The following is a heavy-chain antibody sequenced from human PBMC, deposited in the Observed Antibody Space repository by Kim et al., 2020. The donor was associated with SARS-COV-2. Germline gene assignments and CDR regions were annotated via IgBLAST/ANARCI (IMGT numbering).Heavy chain of an antibody. CDR3: ASPSIAAAGRFDY. Sequence: SVKVSCKASGGTFSSYAISWVRQAPGQGLEWMGGIIPIFGTANYAQKFQGRVTITADESTSTAYMELSSLRSEDTAVYYCASPSIAAAGRFDYWGQGTLVTVSS. CDR1: GGTFSSYA. V-gene: IGHV1-69*13. D-gene: IGHD6-13*01. CDR2: IIPIFGTA. J-gene: IGHJ4*02.